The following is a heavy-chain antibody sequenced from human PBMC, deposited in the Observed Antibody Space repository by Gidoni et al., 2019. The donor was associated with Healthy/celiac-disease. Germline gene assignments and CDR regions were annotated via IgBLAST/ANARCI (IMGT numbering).Heavy chain of an antibody. Sequence: EVQLVESGGGLVKPGGSLRLSGAASGSTFSNAWFSLVRRDPGKGLEWVGRIKSKTDGGTTDYAAPVKGRFTISRDDSKNTLYLQMNSLKTEDTAVYYCTTGLRYFDWLFPYYYYYGMDVWGQGTTVTVSS. CDR3: TTGLRYFDWLFPYYYYYGMDV. CDR1: GSTFSNAW. V-gene: IGHV3-15*01. J-gene: IGHJ6*02. CDR2: IKSKTDGGTT. D-gene: IGHD3-9*01.